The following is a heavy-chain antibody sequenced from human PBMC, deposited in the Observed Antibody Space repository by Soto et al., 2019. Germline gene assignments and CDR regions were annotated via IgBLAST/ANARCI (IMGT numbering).Heavy chain of an antibody. D-gene: IGHD3-9*01. Sequence: PGESLKISCKGSGYSFTSYWIAWVRQMPGKGLEWMGIIFPGDSSSRYSPSFQGQVTISADKSISTAYLQWSSLKASDTAMYYCTRLATYYDILSGYYFDYWGQGTLATVSS. V-gene: IGHV5-51*01. J-gene: IGHJ4*02. CDR3: TRLATYYDILSGYYFDY. CDR1: GYSFTSYW. CDR2: IFPGDSSS.